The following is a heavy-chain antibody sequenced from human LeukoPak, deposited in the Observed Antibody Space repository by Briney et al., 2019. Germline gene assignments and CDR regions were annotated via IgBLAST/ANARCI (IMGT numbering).Heavy chain of an antibody. CDR3: AREINSSSAFDI. D-gene: IGHD5-18*01. CDR2: ISTSSSYI. CDR1: GFTFRRHN. V-gene: IGHV3-21*01. J-gene: IGHJ3*02. Sequence: GGSLRLSCAASGFTFRRHNMNWVRQAPGKGLEWVSSISTSSSYIYYADSVKGRFTISRDNAKNSLYLQMNSLRPEDTAVYYCAREINSSSAFDIWGQGTMVTVSS.